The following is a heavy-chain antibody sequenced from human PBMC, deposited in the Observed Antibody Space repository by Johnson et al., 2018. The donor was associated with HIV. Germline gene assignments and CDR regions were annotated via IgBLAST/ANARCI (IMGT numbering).Heavy chain of an antibody. V-gene: IGHV3-7*01. Sequence: LVESGGGLVKPGGSLRLSCAASGFSFGDYYMDWVRQAPGKGLEWVANIKQDGSEKYYVDSVKGRFSISRYNSKNTLYLQMNSLRAEDTAVYYCARAEGEYDAFDIWGQGTMVTVSS. J-gene: IGHJ3*02. CDR2: IKQDGSEK. D-gene: IGHD2/OR15-2a*01. CDR1: GFSFGDYY. CDR3: ARAEGEYDAFDI.